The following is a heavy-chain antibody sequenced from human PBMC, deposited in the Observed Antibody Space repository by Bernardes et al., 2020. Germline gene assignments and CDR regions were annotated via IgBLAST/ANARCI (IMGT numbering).Heavy chain of an antibody. CDR3: ARGGRITIFGVVIIVSSWFDP. D-gene: IGHD3-3*01. CDR2: INPNSGGT. CDR1: GYTFTGYY. Sequence: ASVKVSCKASGYTFTGYYMHWVRQAPGQGLEWMGRINPNSGGTNYAQKFQGRVTMTRDTSISTAYMELSRLRSDDTAVYYCARGGRITIFGVVIIVSSWFDPWGQGTLVTGSS. V-gene: IGHV1-2*06. J-gene: IGHJ5*02.